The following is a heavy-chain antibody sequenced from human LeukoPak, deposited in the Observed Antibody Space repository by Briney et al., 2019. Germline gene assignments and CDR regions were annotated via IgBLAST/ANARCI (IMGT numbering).Heavy chain of an antibody. CDR3: ARDLTMISFYFDY. CDR2: IWYDGSNK. CDR1: GFTFSSYG. D-gene: IGHD3-22*01. Sequence: RRSLRLSCAASGFTFSSYGMHWVRQAPGKGLEWVAVIWYDGSNKYYADSVKGRFTISRDNSKNTLYLQMNSLRAEDTAVYYCARDLTMISFYFDYWGQGTLVTVSS. J-gene: IGHJ4*02. V-gene: IGHV3-33*01.